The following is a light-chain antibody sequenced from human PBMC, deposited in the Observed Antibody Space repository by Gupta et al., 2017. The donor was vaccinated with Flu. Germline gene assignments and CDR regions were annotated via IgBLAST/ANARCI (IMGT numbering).Light chain of an antibody. Sequence: EIIMTQSPDILSLSPGERATLSCRASQAIATTFLAWYQQKPGQAPRLVVYGTSNTATGLPHRFSGRGSGTGIFLGIIILKPQDFAVYCFRQEDGLPRTFGQGTKVE. CDR1: QAIATTF. V-gene: IGKV3-20*01. CDR2: GTS. CDR3: RQEDGLPRT. J-gene: IGKJ2*01.